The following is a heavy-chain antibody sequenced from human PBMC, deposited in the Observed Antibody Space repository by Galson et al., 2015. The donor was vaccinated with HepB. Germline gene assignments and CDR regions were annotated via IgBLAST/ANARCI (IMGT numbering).Heavy chain of an antibody. CDR3: ARDYYDSSGPPFIDY. D-gene: IGHD3-22*01. Sequence: SLRLSCAASGFTFSSYSMNWVRQAPGKGLEWVSYISSSSSTIYYADSVKGRFTISRDNAKNSLYLQMNSLRAEDTAVYYCARDYYDSSGPPFIDYWGQGTLVTVSS. CDR1: GFTFSSYS. J-gene: IGHJ4*02. V-gene: IGHV3-48*04. CDR2: ISSSSSTI.